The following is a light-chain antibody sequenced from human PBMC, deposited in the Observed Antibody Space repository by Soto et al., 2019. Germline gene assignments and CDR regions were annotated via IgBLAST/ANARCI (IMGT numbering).Light chain of an antibody. J-gene: IGKJ1*01. CDR3: QQYNTYSSVT. CDR1: QSISSW. Sequence: DIQMTQSPSTLSASVGDRVTITCRASQSISSWLAWYQQRPGKAPKVLIYKASSLESGVPSRFSGSGSGTEFTLTISSLQPDDFATYYCQQYNTYSSVTFGQGTKVEIK. V-gene: IGKV1-5*03. CDR2: KAS.